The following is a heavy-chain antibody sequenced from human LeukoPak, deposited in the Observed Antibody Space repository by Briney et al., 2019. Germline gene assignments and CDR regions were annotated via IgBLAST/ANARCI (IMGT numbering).Heavy chain of an antibody. V-gene: IGHV4-59*08. D-gene: IGHD3-22*01. CDR3: ARSYYDSSDYYFTS. J-gene: IGHJ4*02. CDR2: IYYSGST. Sequence: SETLSLTCTVSGGSLSSYYWSWIRQPPGKGLEWVGYIYYSGSTNYNPSLKSRVTISVDTSKNQLSLKLSSVTAADTAVYYCARSYYDSSDYYFTSWGQGILVTVSS. CDR1: GGSLSSYY.